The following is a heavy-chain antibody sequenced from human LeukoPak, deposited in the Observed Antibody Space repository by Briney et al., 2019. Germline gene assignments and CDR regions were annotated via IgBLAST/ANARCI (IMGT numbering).Heavy chain of an antibody. Sequence: PSETLSLTCTVSGGSISSGGYYWSWIRQHPGKGLEWIGYIYYSGSTYYNPSLKSRVTISVDTSKNQFSLKLSSATAADTAVYYCARDYRPGRGGVATITRIVAPRDLRPGWFDPWGQGTLVTVSS. CDR3: ARDYRPGRGGVATITRIVAPRDLRPGWFDP. D-gene: IGHD5-12*01. CDR1: GGSISSGGYY. CDR2: IYYSGST. V-gene: IGHV4-31*03. J-gene: IGHJ5*02.